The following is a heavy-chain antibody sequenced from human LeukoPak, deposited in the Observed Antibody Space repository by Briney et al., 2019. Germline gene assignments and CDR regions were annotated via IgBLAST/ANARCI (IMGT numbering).Heavy chain of an antibody. V-gene: IGHV1-18*01. Sequence: GASVKVSCKASGYTFTSYGISWVRQAPGQGLEWMGWISAYNGNTNYAQKLQGRVTMTTDTSTSTAYMELRSLRSDDTAVYYCARDLGPIAARTGFDYWGQGTLVTVSS. CDR1: GYTFTSYG. J-gene: IGHJ4*02. CDR2: ISAYNGNT. CDR3: ARDLGPIAARTGFDY. D-gene: IGHD6-6*01.